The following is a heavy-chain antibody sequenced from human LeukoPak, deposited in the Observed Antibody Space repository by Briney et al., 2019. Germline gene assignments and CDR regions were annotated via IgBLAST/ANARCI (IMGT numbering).Heavy chain of an antibody. CDR3: ARIGGPVAGTCYYGMDV. J-gene: IGHJ6*02. V-gene: IGHV3-21*01. CDR2: ISSSSSYI. D-gene: IGHD6-19*01. CDR1: GFTFSSYT. Sequence: GGSLRLSCAASGFTFSSYTMNWVRQAPGKGLEWVSSISSSSSYIYYADSVKGRFTISRDNAKKSLYLQMNSLRAEDTAVYYCARIGGPVAGTCYYGMDVWGQGTTVTVSS.